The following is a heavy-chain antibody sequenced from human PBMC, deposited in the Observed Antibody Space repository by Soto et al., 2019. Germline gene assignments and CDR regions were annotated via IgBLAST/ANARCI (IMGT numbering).Heavy chain of an antibody. CDR2: IYYSRIT. CDR1: RGSESSGTHY. J-gene: IGHJ5*02. V-gene: IGHV4-61*01. CDR3: ELIAESAWFEP. D-gene: IGHD6-13*01. Sequence: AHRGTVSRGSESSGTHYGSWIRQPPGKGLEWVGYIYYSRITNYNPSLNIRVTISVATSKHDFSLKLTSVTTADTAVYYCELIAESAWFEPWRQGSLVRVSS.